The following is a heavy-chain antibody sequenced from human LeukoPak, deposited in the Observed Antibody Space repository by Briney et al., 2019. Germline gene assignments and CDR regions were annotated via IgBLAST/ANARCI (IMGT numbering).Heavy chain of an antibody. CDR2: ISWNSGSI. V-gene: IGHV3-9*01. D-gene: IGHD3-9*01. Sequence: QSGGSLRLSCAASGFTFDDYAMHWVRQAPGKGLEWVSGISWNSGSIGYADSVKGRFTISRDNAKNSLYLQMNSLRAEDTALYYCAKGLYYVILTGYSGFDYWGQGTLVTVSS. J-gene: IGHJ4*02. CDR1: GFTFDDYA. CDR3: AKGLYYVILTGYSGFDY.